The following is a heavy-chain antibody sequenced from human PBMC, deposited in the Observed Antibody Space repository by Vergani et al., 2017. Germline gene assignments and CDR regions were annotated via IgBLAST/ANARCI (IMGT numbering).Heavy chain of an antibody. Sequence: QVQLQESGPGLVKPSETLSLTCTVSGGSISSYYWSWIRQPPGKGLEWIGYIYYSGSTNYNPPLKSRVTISVDTSKNQFSLKLSSVTAADTAVYYCARSRMGAGMDVWGQGTTVTVSS. CDR2: IYYSGST. J-gene: IGHJ6*02. V-gene: IGHV4-59*01. D-gene: IGHD3-16*01. CDR1: GGSISSYY. CDR3: ARSRMGAGMDV.